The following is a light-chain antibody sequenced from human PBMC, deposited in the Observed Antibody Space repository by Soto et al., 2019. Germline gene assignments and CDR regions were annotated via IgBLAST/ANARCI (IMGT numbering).Light chain of an antibody. V-gene: IGLV2-23*01. CDR2: EGS. CDR3: CSYAGSRTLV. Sequence: QSALTQPASVSGSPGQSITISCTGTSSDVGTYNLVSWYQQHPGKAPKLMIYEGSKRPSGVSNRLSGSKSGNTASLTISGLRAEDEADYYCCSYAGSRTLVFGGGTKVTVL. CDR1: SSDVGTYNL. J-gene: IGLJ2*01.